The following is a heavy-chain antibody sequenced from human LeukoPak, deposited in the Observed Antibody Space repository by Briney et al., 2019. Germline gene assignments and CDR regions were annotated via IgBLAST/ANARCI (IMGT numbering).Heavy chain of an antibody. J-gene: IGHJ4*02. V-gene: IGHV3-7*03. CDR2: IKEDGSEK. D-gene: IGHD3-22*01. CDR1: GFTFSNYW. Sequence: GGSLRLSCVASGFTFSNYWMSWVRQAPGKGLECVANIKEDGSEKYYVDSVKGRFTISRDNAKNSLYLQMNSLRAEDTAMYYCARRAGDYSHPYDYWGQGTLVTVSS. CDR3: ARRAGDYSHPYDY.